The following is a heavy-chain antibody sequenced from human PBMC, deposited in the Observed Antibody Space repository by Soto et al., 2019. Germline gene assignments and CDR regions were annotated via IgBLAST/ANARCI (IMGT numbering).Heavy chain of an antibody. V-gene: IGHV1-2*02. Sequence: GASVKVSCKASGYTFTGYYIHWVRQAPGQGLEWMGWIIPDSGATNYTQKFQGRVTMTSETSTNTAFLELSRLRSDDTAVYFCARGDRISIFGVIYWLDPWGQGTLVTVSS. J-gene: IGHJ5*02. CDR2: IIPDSGAT. D-gene: IGHD3-3*01. CDR3: ARGDRISIFGVIYWLDP. CDR1: GYTFTGYY.